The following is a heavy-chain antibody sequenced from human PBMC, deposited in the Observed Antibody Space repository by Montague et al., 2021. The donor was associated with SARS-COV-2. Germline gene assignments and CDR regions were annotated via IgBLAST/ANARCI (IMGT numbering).Heavy chain of an antibody. Sequence: SLRLSCAASGFTFSSYGVHWVRQAPGKGLEWVAVIWYEGSNKYYXDSVKGRFTISRDNSKNTLYLQMNSLRAEDTAVYYCAREQHIVVVTATPGAFDIWGQGTMVTVSS. CDR3: AREQHIVVVTATPGAFDI. V-gene: IGHV3-33*01. D-gene: IGHD2-21*02. CDR2: IWYEGSNK. CDR1: GFTFSSYG. J-gene: IGHJ3*02.